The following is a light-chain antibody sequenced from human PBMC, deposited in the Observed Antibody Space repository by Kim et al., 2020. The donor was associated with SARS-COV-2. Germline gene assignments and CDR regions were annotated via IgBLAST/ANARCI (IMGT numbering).Light chain of an antibody. CDR3: QQRGNWPLT. Sequence: SLSPGERATLSCRASQSVGSSLAWYQQKPGQAPRLLIYDTFSRATGIPARFSASGSGTDFTLTISSLEPEDFAVYYCQQRGNWPLTFGQGTKVDIK. V-gene: IGKV3-11*01. CDR2: DTF. CDR1: QSVGSS. J-gene: IGKJ1*01.